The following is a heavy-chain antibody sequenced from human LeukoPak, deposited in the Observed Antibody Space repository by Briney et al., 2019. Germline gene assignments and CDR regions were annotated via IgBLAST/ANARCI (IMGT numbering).Heavy chain of an antibody. CDR3: ARPGYCSSTSCSYYYYGMDV. Sequence: SETLSLTCTVSGGSTSSSSYYWGWIRQPPGKRLEWIGSIYYSGSTYYNPSLKSRVTISVDTSKNQFSLKLSSVTAADTAVYYCARPGYCSSTSCSYYYYGMDVWGQGTTVTVSS. CDR1: GGSTSSSSYY. J-gene: IGHJ6*02. CDR2: IYYSGST. V-gene: IGHV4-39*01. D-gene: IGHD2-2*01.